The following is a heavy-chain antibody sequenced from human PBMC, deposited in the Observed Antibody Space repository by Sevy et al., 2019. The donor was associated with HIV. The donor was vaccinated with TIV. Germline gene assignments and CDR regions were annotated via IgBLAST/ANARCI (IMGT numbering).Heavy chain of an antibody. CDR2: ISSSSSTI. V-gene: IGHV3-48*02. CDR3: ARDRWIHTFDY. Sequence: GGSLRLSCAASGFTFSSYSMNWVRQAPGKGLEWVSYISSSSSTIYYADSVKGRFTISRDNAKNSLDLQMNSLRDEDTAVYYCARDRWIHTFDYWGQGTLVTVSS. D-gene: IGHD5-18*01. J-gene: IGHJ4*02. CDR1: GFTFSSYS.